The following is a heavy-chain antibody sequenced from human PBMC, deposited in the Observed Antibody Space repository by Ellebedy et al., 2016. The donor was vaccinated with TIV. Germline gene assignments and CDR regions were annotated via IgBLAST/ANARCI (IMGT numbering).Heavy chain of an antibody. Sequence: GGSLRLSXAASGFTFSSYAMSWVRQAPGKGLEWVSAISGSGGSTYYADSVKGRFTISRDNSKNTLYLQMNSLRAEDTAVYYCAKDLMEWLLGGAFDIWGQGTMVTVSS. D-gene: IGHD5-12*01. J-gene: IGHJ3*02. CDR3: AKDLMEWLLGGAFDI. CDR2: ISGSGGST. CDR1: GFTFSSYA. V-gene: IGHV3-23*01.